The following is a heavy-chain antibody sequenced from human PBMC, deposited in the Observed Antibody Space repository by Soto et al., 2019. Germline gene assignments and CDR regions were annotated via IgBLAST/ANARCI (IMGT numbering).Heavy chain of an antibody. CDR3: ARGDFRDLGY. D-gene: IGHD3-3*01. Sequence: QVQLQQWGAGLLKPSETLSLTCAVYGGSFSGYYWSWIRQPPGKGLEWIGEINHSGSTNYNLPLKSRVTISVDTSKNQFSLRLTSVTAADTAVYYCARGDFRDLGYWGQGTLVTVSP. J-gene: IGHJ4*02. CDR1: GGSFSGYY. V-gene: IGHV4-34*01. CDR2: INHSGST.